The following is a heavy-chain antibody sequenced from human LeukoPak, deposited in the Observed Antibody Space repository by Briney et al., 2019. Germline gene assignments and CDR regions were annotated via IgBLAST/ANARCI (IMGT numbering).Heavy chain of an antibody. J-gene: IGHJ4*02. CDR2: IYYSGST. CDR3: ARQRMDTAMVAY. Sequence: SETLSLTCTVSGGSISSYYWSWIRQPPGKGLEWIGYIYYSGSTYYNPSLKSRVTISVDTSKNQFSLKLSSVTAADTAVYYCARQRMDTAMVAYWGQGTLVTVSS. D-gene: IGHD5-18*01. CDR1: GGSISSYY. V-gene: IGHV4-59*04.